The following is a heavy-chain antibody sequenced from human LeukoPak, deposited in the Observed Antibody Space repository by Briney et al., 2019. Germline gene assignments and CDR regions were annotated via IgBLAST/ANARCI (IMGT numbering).Heavy chain of an antibody. V-gene: IGHV3-30*04. CDR2: ISYDGRNK. CDR1: GFTFSRYA. J-gene: IGHJ3*02. D-gene: IGHD6-19*01. CDR3: ARERTPPQWLGAFDI. Sequence: GRSLRLSCAASGFTFSRYAMHWVRQAPGKGLEWVAVISYDGRNKYYADSVKGRFTISRDNSKNTLYLQMNSLRAEDTAVYYCARERTPPQWLGAFDIWGQGTMVTVSS.